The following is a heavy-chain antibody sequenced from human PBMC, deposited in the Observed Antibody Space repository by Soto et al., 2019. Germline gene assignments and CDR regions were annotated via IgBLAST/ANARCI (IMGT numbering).Heavy chain of an antibody. CDR3: ARHRSGWRDCYFDY. CDR1: GDSISSYY. D-gene: IGHD6-19*01. CDR2: MYHSGSS. J-gene: IGHJ4*02. V-gene: IGHV4-59*08. Sequence: SETLSLTCTVSGDSISSYYWSWIRQPPGKGLEWIGYMYHSGSSNYNPSLKNRVTISLDTSKNKFSLKLSSVTAADTAVYYCARHRSGWRDCYFDYWGQGTLVTVSS.